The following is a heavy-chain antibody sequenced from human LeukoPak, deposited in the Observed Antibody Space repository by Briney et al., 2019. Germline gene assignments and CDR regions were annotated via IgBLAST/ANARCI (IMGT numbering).Heavy chain of an antibody. CDR3: ASWSDSSSWYSVDY. CDR2: ISYDGSNK. J-gene: IGHJ4*02. Sequence: GGSLRLSCAASGFTFSSYAMHWVRQAPGKGLEWVAVISYDGSNKYYADSVKGRFTISRDNSKNTLYLQMNSLRAEDTAVYYCASWSDSSSWYSVDYWGQGTLVTVSS. V-gene: IGHV3-30-3*01. D-gene: IGHD6-13*01. CDR1: GFTFSSYA.